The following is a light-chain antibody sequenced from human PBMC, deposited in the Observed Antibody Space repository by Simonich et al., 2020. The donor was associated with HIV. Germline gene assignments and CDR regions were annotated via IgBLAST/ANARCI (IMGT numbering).Light chain of an antibody. J-gene: IGKJ1*01. CDR1: QSVSSY. CDR3: QQYHNLCT. CDR2: DAS. Sequence: EIVLTQSPATLSLSPGERATLSCRASQSVSSYLAWYQQKPGQAPRLLIYDASNRATCIPARFSGSGSGTDFTLTISSMQSEDFAVYYCQQYHNLCTFGQGTKVEIK. V-gene: IGKV3-11*01.